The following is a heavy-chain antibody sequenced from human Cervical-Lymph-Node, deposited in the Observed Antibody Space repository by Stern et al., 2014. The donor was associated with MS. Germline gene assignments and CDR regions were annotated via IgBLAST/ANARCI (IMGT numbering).Heavy chain of an antibody. CDR3: VRGGFSYGYGLDA. J-gene: IGHJ6*02. CDR2: MNPNNANT. CDR1: GYTFISYD. V-gene: IGHV1-8*01. Sequence: QVQLVQSGSQVRKPGASVKVSCQASGYTFISYDIFWVRQATGQGLEWMGWMNPNNANTGHAQKFQGRLTMTRNISISTAYMELSSLRSDDTAVYYCVRGGFSYGYGLDAWGQGTAVIVSS. D-gene: IGHD5-18*01.